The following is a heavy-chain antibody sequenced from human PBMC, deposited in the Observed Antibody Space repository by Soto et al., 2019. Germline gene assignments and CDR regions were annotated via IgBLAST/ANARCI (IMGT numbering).Heavy chain of an antibody. CDR3: ARVPYCSSSSCYSYFDS. Sequence: EVQLVESGGGLVQPGGSPRLSCAASGFTLSNYWMHWARQAPGKGLVWVSRISSDGSSTNYADSVKGRFTISRDNAKNTLHLQMNSLRAEDTAVYYCARVPYCSSSSCYSYFDSWGQGTLVTVSS. CDR1: GFTLSNYW. V-gene: IGHV3-74*01. J-gene: IGHJ4*02. CDR2: ISSDGSST. D-gene: IGHD2-2*01.